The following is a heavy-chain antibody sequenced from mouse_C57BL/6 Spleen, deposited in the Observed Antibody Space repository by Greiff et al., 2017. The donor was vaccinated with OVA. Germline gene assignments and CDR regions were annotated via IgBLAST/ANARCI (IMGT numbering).Heavy chain of an antibody. Sequence: QVQLQQPGAELVMPGASVKLSCKASGYTFTSYWMHWVKQRPGQGLEWIGEIDPSDSYTNSNQKFKGKSTLTVDKSSSTAYMQLSSLTSEDSAVYDRAIYGSSYGRYFDVRGTGTMVTVSA. CDR3: AIYGSSYGRYFDV. D-gene: IGHD1-1*01. CDR1: GYTFTSYW. J-gene: IGHJ1*03. CDR2: IDPSDSYT. V-gene: IGHV1-69*01.